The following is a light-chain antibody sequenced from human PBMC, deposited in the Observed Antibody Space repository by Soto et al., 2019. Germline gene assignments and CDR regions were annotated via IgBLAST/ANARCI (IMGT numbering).Light chain of an antibody. CDR3: QQSYSTPLT. J-gene: IGKJ4*01. CDR2: AAS. CDR1: QSISSY. Sequence: DIHMTQSPSSLSASVGFRVTITCRASQSISSYLNWYQQKKGKAPKLXIYAASSLQSGVPSRFSGSGYGTDFNLTISSLQPEDFATYYCQQSYSTPLTFGGGTKVDIK. V-gene: IGKV1-39*01.